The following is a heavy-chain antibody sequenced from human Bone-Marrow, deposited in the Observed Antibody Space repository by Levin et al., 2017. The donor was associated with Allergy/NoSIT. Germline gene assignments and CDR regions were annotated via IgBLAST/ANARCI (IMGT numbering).Heavy chain of an antibody. CDR2: ISSSDFGT. Sequence: GESLKISCAASGFTFSSYAMGWVRQAPGKGLEWVSVISSSDFGTYYADSVKGRFTISRDNSKNTVNLQMDGLRGDDTAVYYWAKDDGTHGDYFYGMDVWGQGTTVTVS. CDR3: AKDDGTHGDYFYGMDV. J-gene: IGHJ6*02. D-gene: IGHD1-14*01. CDR1: GFTFSSYA. V-gene: IGHV3-23*01.